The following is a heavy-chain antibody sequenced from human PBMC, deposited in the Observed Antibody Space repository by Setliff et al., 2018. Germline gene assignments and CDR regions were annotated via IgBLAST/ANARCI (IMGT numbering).Heavy chain of an antibody. Sequence: SETLSLTCAVYGGSFSGYYWSWIRQPPGKGLEWIGSTYYNGDAYYNPSLKSRVTMSVDTSRNQFSLKLSSVTAADTAVYYCARHVGSRGRGYNYYYYYMDVWGKGTTVTVSS. CDR1: GGSFSGYY. CDR3: ARHVGSRGRGYNYYYYYMDV. J-gene: IGHJ6*03. V-gene: IGHV4-34*01. D-gene: IGHD3-10*01. CDR2: TYYNGDA.